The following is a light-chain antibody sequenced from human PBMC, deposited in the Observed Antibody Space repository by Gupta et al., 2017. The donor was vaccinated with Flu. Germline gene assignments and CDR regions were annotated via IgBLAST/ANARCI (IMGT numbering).Light chain of an antibody. Sequence: EIVLTQSPGTLSLSPGERVTLSCRAGQSVSSNYLAWYQQRPGQAPRLLMYATSNRATGISDRFSGSGSGTDFTLTISRLEPEDFAVYYCQQVGSSPLTFGGGTRVEIK. CDR3: QQVGSSPLT. CDR2: ATS. J-gene: IGKJ4*01. CDR1: QSVSSNY. V-gene: IGKV3-20*01.